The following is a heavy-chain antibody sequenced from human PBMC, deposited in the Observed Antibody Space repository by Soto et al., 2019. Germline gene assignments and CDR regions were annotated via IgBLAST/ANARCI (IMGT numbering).Heavy chain of an antibody. CDR3: VHGYFFDN. D-gene: IGHD5-12*01. CDR2: ISDSGRST. Sequence: EVQLLESGGGLVQPGGSLRLSCAASGFTFSNYAMSWVRQAPGQGLEWVSTISDSGRSTYYPDSVKGRFTISRDNSKSTLYLQMNSLRVEDTAVYYCVHGYFFDNWGQGTLVTVSS. V-gene: IGHV3-23*01. J-gene: IGHJ4*02. CDR1: GFTFSNYA.